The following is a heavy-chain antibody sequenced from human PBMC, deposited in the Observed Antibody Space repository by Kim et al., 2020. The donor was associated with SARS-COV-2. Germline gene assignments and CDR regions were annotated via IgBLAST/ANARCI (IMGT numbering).Heavy chain of an antibody. V-gene: IGHV3-11*01. CDR1: GFTFSDYY. CDR3: AREEGSVVAAARPPIDY. J-gene: IGHJ4*02. D-gene: IGHD2-15*01. Sequence: GGSLRLSCAASGFTFSDYYMSWIRQAPGKGLEWVSYISSSGSTIYYADSVKGRFTISRDNAKNSLYLQMNSLRAEDTAVYYCAREEGSVVAAARPPIDYWGQGTLVTVSS. CDR2: ISSSGSTI.